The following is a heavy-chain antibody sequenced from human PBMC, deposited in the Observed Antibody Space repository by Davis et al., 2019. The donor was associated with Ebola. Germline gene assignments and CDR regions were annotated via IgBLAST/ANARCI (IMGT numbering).Heavy chain of an antibody. V-gene: IGHV3-7*01. CDR1: GSTVSGSW. D-gene: IGHD2-8*02. CDR2: INTDGSEK. CDR3: ARELVVGPAEYFQH. J-gene: IGHJ1*01. Sequence: GESLKISCAASGSTVSGSWMTWVRQAPGKGLEWVANINTDGSEKYYLDSVKGRFTISRDNSKNSLYMQMNSLRAEDTAVYYCARELVVGPAEYFQHWGQGTLVTVSS.